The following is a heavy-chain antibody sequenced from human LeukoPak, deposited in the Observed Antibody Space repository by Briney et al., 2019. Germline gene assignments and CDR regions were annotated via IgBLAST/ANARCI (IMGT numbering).Heavy chain of an antibody. CDR3: AKDREVGANPYYYYYMDV. CDR1: GFTFSSYG. CDR2: IRYDGSNK. Sequence: GGSLRLSCAASGFTFSSYGMHWVRQAPGKGLEWVAFIRYDGSNKYYADSVKGRFTISRDNSKNTLYLQMNSLRAEDTAVYYCAKDREVGANPYYYYYMDVWGKGTTVTVSS. D-gene: IGHD1-26*01. V-gene: IGHV3-30*02. J-gene: IGHJ6*03.